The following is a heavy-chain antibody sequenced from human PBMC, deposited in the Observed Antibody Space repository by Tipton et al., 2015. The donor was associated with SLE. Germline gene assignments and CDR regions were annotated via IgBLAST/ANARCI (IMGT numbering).Heavy chain of an antibody. D-gene: IGHD2-2*01. V-gene: IGHV4-61*02. CDR1: GGSISSGSYY. CDR2: IYTSGST. J-gene: IGHJ4*02. CDR3: ARDLAYCSSTSCFDSFDY. Sequence: TLSLTCTVSGGSISSGSYYWSWIRQPAGKGLEWIGRIYTSGSTNYNPSLKSRVTISVDTSKNQFSLKLSSVTAADTAVYYCARDLAYCSSTSCFDSFDYWGQGTLVTVSS.